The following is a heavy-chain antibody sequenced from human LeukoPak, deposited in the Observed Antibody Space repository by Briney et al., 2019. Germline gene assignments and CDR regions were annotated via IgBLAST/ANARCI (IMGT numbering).Heavy chain of an antibody. D-gene: IGHD6-6*01. Sequence: SQTLSLTCTVSGGSISSGGYYWSWIRQPPGKGLEWIGYIYHSGSTNYNPSLKSRVTISVDTSKNQFSLKLSSATAADTAVYYCARWSGSVTARNYYYYMDVWGEGTTVTVSS. CDR3: ARWSGSVTARNYYYYMDV. CDR1: GGSISSGGYY. V-gene: IGHV4-30-2*01. CDR2: IYHSGST. J-gene: IGHJ6*03.